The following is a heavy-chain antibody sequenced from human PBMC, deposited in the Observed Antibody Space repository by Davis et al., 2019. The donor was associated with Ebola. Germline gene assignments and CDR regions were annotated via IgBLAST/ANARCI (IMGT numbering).Heavy chain of an antibody. D-gene: IGHD1-26*01. CDR1: GGSFSGYY. CDR3: ARLAGATRGFDY. Sequence: PSETLSLTCAVYGGSFSGYYWSWIRQPPGKGLEWIGEINHSGSTNYNPSLKSRVTISVDTSKNQFSLKLSSVTAADTAVYYCARLAGATRGFDYWGQGTLVTVSS. V-gene: IGHV4-34*01. CDR2: INHSGST. J-gene: IGHJ4*02.